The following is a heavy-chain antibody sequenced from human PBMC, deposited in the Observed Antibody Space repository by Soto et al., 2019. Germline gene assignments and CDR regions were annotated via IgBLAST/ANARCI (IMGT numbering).Heavy chain of an antibody. CDR1: GFTFDDYA. V-gene: IGHV3-9*01. J-gene: IGHJ6*02. Sequence: GGSLRLSCAASGFTFDDYAMHWVRQAPGKGLEWVSGISWNSGSIGYADSVKGRFTISRDNAKNSLYLQMNSLRAEDTALYYCAKDMALQLWKRYGMDVWGQGTTVTVSS. CDR2: ISWNSGSI. CDR3: AKDMALQLWKRYGMDV. D-gene: IGHD5-18*01.